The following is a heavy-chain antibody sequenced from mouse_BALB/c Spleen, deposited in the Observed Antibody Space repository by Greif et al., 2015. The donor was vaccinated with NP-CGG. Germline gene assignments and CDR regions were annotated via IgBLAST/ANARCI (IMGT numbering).Heavy chain of an antibody. CDR3: ARNLHPDY. J-gene: IGHJ2*01. CDR2: INPSTGYT. V-gene: IGHV1-7*01. Sequence: VQVVESGAELAKPGASVKMSCKASGYTFTTYWMHWVKQRPGQGLEWIGYINPSTGYTEYNQKFKDKATLTADKSSSTAYMQLSSLTSEDSAVYYCARNLHPDYWGQGTTLTVSS. CDR1: GYTFTTYW.